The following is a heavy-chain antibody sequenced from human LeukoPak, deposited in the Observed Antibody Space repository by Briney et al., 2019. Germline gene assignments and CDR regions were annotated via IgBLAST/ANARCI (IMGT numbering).Heavy chain of an antibody. D-gene: IGHD3-16*01. CDR1: GFTFSTYW. J-gene: IGHJ4*02. V-gene: IGHV3-7*03. Sequence: PGGSLRLSCVASGFTFSTYWMNWVRQAPGKGLEWVANINEDGSEKNYVDSVKGRLTISRDNAKNSLFLQMNSLRAEDTAVYYCARNNPDYDYVWGTYADYWGQGTLVTVSS. CDR2: INEDGSEK. CDR3: ARNNPDYDYVWGTYADY.